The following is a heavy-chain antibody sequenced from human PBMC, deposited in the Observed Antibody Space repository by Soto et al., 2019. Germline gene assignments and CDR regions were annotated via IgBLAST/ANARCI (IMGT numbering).Heavy chain of an antibody. D-gene: IGHD6-13*01. Sequence: HPGGSLRLSCAASGFTFSSYGMHWVRQAPGKGLEWVAVIWYDGSNKYYADSVKGRFTISRDNSKNTLYLQMNSLRAEDTAVYYCASGGPPEYSSSWYYYYSMDVWGQGTTVTVSS. CDR1: GFTFSSYG. CDR3: ASGGPPEYSSSWYYYYSMDV. J-gene: IGHJ6*02. CDR2: IWYDGSNK. V-gene: IGHV3-33*01.